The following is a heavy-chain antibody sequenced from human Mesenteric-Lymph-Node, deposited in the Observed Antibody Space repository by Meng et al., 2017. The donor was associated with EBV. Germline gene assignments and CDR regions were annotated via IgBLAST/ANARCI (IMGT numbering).Heavy chain of an antibody. Sequence: QGHLQESGPGLVKPSEHLSLTCTVSGGSVTSGSYYWNWIRQPPGKRLEWIGYIHYSGSTNYNPSLKSQITISVDTSKNQLSLRVSHVTAADTAVYYCARGRRGVQYFDFWGQGALVTASS. CDR2: IHYSGST. V-gene: IGHV4-61*01. J-gene: IGHJ4*02. CDR3: ARGRRGVQYFDF. CDR1: GGSVTSGSYY. D-gene: IGHD1-1*01.